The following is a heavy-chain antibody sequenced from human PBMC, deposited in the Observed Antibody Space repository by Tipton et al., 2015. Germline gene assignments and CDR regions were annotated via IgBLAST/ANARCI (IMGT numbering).Heavy chain of an antibody. CDR3: TGSEDSDARFFHP. CDR2: NIPFLNLA. J-gene: IGHJ5*02. D-gene: IGHD6-25*01. Sequence: QLVQSGAEVKKPGSSVKVSCRASGGTFKNCTINWVRQAPGQGLEWMGMNIPFLNLAGYAQDFQGRVSITADDSMETVTLEVKNLASADTAMYYCTGSEDSDARFFHPWGRGTRVTVSS. V-gene: IGHV1-69*18. CDR1: GGTFKNCT.